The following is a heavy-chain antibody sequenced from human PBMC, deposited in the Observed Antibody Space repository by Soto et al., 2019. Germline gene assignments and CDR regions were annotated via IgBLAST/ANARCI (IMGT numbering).Heavy chain of an antibody. CDR2: IIPIFGTA. V-gene: IGHV1-69*13. CDR1: GGTFSSYA. Sequence: ASVKVSCKASGGTFSSYAISWVRQAPGQGLEWMGGIIPIFGTANYAQKFQGRVTITADESTSTAYMELSSLRSEDTAVYYCARGLLGWGDYVDYYYGMDVWGQGTTVTVSS. D-gene: IGHD4-17*01. CDR3: ARGLLGWGDYVDYYYGMDV. J-gene: IGHJ6*02.